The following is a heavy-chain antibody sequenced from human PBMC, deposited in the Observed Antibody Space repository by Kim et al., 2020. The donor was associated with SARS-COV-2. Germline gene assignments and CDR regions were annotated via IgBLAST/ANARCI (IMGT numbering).Heavy chain of an antibody. CDR3: AGAAVGGWFDP. J-gene: IGHJ5*02. Sequence: SETLSLTCTVSGGSISSSSYYWGWIRQPPGKGLEWIGSIYYSGSTYYNPSLKSRVTISVDTSKNQFSLKLSSVTAADTAVYYCAGAAVGGWFDPWGQGTLVTVSS. D-gene: IGHD6-13*01. CDR1: GGSISSSSYY. V-gene: IGHV4-39*01. CDR2: IYYSGST.